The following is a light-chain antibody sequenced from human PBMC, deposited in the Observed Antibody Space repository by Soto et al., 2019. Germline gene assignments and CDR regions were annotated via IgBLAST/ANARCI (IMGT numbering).Light chain of an antibody. CDR2: GAS. CDR3: QQYGSSYT. J-gene: IGKJ2*01. V-gene: IGKV3-20*01. Sequence: EIVLTQSPGTLSLSPGERATLSCRASQSVSSSYLAWYQQKPGQAPRLLIYGASSRATGIPDRFSGSGSGTAFTLTISRLEPEGFAVYYCQQYGSSYTFGQGTKLEIK. CDR1: QSVSSSY.